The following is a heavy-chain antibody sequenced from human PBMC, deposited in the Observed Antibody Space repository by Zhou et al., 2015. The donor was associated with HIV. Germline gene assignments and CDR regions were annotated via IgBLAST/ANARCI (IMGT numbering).Heavy chain of an antibody. D-gene: IGHD3-22*01. Sequence: LMQSGTEVTKPGSSVKVSCKASGGTFSGSDISWVRQAPGQGLEWMGGITPMFDIKNYAQKFRARLTITVDQYTNTAYMELSSLTSEDAAIYFCARSSVNHDYAFDIWGQGTKVIVSS. J-gene: IGHJ3*02. CDR3: ARSSVNHDYAFDI. V-gene: IGHV1-69*17. CDR1: GGTFSGSD. CDR2: ITPMFDIK.